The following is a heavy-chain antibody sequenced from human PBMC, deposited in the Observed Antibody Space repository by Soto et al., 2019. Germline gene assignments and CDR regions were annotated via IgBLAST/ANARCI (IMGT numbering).Heavy chain of an antibody. V-gene: IGHV1-69*12. D-gene: IGHD2-15*01. CDR3: ARSGGLDPDFSY. Sequence: QVQLVQSGAEVKKPGSSVKVSCKASGGTFSSDSFSWVRQAPGQGLEWMGGIIPMFDTPIYAQKFQDRVTITADESTTTAYMQLSSLRSGDTAVYYCARSGGLDPDFSYWGQGSLVTVSS. CDR2: IIPMFDTP. CDR1: GGTFSSDS. J-gene: IGHJ4*02.